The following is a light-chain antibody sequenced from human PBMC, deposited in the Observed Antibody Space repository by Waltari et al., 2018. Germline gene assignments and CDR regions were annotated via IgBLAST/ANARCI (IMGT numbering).Light chain of an antibody. CDR3: QQYYRIPYT. Sequence: DIAMTQSPDSLAVSLGGTATITCKATVSLLYGADNKHYLSWYQQKPGQAPRLLIYDASNRATGIPARFSGSGSGTDFTLTISSLQAEDVAFYYCQQYYRIPYTFGQETKLEI. CDR2: DAS. J-gene: IGKJ2*01. CDR1: VSLLYGADNKHY. V-gene: IGKV4-1*01.